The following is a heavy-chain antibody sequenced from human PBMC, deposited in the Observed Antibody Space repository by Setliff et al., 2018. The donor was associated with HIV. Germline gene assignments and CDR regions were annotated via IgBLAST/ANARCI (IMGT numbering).Heavy chain of an antibody. CDR2: IRSETSGGTR. J-gene: IGHJ4*02. Sequence: PGGSLRLSCAASGFTFKYAWISWVRQAPGKGLEWVGRIRSETSGGTRDYAAPVKGRFTVSRDDSKNSLYLQMISLRAEDTALYYCARQGNWEFDYWGQGTLVTVSS. V-gene: IGHV3-15*01. CDR3: ARQGNWEFDY. CDR1: GFTFKYAW. D-gene: IGHD7-27*01.